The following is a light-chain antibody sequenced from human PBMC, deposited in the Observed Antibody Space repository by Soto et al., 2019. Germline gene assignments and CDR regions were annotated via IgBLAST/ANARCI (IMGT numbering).Light chain of an antibody. V-gene: IGLV2-14*01. Sequence: QSAMTQPASVSGSPGQSITISCTGTSSDVGGYNYVSWYQQHPGKAPKLMIYEVRNRPSGLSNRFSGSKSGNTASLTSDRIQAEDGADYLCCAYTSSSTHVVFGGGTKLTVL. CDR3: CAYTSSSTHVV. CDR1: SSDVGGYNY. CDR2: EVR. J-gene: IGLJ2*01.